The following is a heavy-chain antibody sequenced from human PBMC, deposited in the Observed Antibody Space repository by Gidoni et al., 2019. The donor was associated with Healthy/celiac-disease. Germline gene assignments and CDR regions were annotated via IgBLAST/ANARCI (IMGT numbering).Heavy chain of an antibody. J-gene: IGHJ5*02. CDR2: IYYSGST. CDR3: ARHDDYGDYVGWFDP. Sequence: QLQLQESGPGLVKPSETLSLTCPVSGGSLSSSSYYWGWIRQPPGKGLEWIGSIYYSGSTYYNPSLKSRVTISVDTSKNQFSLKLSSVTAADTAVYYCARHDDYGDYVGWFDPWGQGTLVTVSS. CDR1: GGSLSSSSYY. D-gene: IGHD4-17*01. V-gene: IGHV4-39*01.